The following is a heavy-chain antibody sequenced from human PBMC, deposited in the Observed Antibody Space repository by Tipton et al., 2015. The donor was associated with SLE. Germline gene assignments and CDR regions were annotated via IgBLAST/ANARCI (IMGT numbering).Heavy chain of an antibody. J-gene: IGHJ6*02. Sequence: LRLSCAASGFTVSNNYMSWVRQAPGKGLEWVGEINHSGSTNYNPSLKSRVTISVDTSKNQFSLKLSSVTAADTAVYYCARGGIAAAAIFYGMDVWGQGTTVTVSS. CDR2: INHSGST. CDR3: ARGGIAAAAIFYGMDV. V-gene: IGHV4-34*01. CDR1: GFTVSNNY. D-gene: IGHD6-13*01.